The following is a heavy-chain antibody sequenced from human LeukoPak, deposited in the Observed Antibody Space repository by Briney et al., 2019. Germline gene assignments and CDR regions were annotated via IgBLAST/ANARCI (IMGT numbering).Heavy chain of an antibody. D-gene: IGHD2-21*02. V-gene: IGHV3-48*01. J-gene: IGHJ3*01. CDR3: AKDPRLCGGDCFTTIDF. CDR1: GFTFSSYG. CDR2: ISSSSSTI. Sequence: GGSLRLSCAASGFTFSSYGMTWVRQAPGKGLEWVSYISSSSSTIYYADSVKGRFTISRDNAKNSLYLQLNSLRVEDTAIYYCAKDPRLCGGDCFTTIDFWGQGTAVTVSP.